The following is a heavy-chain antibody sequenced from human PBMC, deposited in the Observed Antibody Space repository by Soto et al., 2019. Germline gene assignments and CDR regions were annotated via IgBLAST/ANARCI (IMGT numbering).Heavy chain of an antibody. V-gene: IGHV3-23*01. CDR3: ATILDGSFDY. J-gene: IGHJ4*02. CDR1: RFTSRRYA. D-gene: IGHD1-26*01. Sequence: PGRSLRLSCAASRFTSRRYAMSWVRQAPGKGLEWVSTISQSGGSTYYPDSVKGRFTISRGNSKNTLYLQMKSLSAEDTAVYYCATILDGSFDYWGQGT. CDR2: ISQSGGST.